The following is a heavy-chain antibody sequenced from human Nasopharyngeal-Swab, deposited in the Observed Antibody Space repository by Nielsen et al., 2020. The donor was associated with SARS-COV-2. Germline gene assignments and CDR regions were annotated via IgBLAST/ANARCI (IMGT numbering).Heavy chain of an antibody. J-gene: IGHJ5*02. D-gene: IGHD3-3*02. Sequence: GSLRLSCAVSGGSISSSNWWRWVRQPPGKGLEWIGEIYYSGSPYYNPSIKSRVTISVDTSKNQFSLKLSSVTAADTAVYYCARPSRHFWSGQDPWFDPWGQGTLVTVSS. CDR1: GGSISSSNW. CDR3: ARPSRHFWSGQDPWFDP. V-gene: IGHV4-4*02. CDR2: IYYSGSP.